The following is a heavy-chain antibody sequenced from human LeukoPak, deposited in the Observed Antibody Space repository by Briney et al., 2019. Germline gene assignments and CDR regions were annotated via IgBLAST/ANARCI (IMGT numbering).Heavy chain of an antibody. V-gene: IGHV4-38-2*02. CDR1: GYSISSGYY. CDR3: ARELLRYFDWLSGGPNDAFDI. CDR2: IYHSGST. Sequence: PSETLSLTCAVSGYSISSGYYWGWIRQPPGKGLEWIGSIYHSGSTYYNPSLKSRVTISVDTSKNQFYLKLSSVTAADTAVYYCARELLRYFDWLSGGPNDAFDIWGQGTMVTVSS. J-gene: IGHJ3*02. D-gene: IGHD3-9*01.